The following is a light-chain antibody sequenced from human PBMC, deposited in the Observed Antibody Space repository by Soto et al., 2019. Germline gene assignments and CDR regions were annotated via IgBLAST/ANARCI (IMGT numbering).Light chain of an antibody. CDR3: QQYNLWPRT. V-gene: IGKV3-15*01. CDR1: QSVSSN. Sequence: VMTQSPATLSVSPGERATLSCRASQSVSSNLAWYQQKPGQAPRLLISGASTRASGMPARFSGSGSGTEFTLTISSLQSEDFAVYYCQQYNLWPRTFGQGTKV. CDR2: GAS. J-gene: IGKJ1*01.